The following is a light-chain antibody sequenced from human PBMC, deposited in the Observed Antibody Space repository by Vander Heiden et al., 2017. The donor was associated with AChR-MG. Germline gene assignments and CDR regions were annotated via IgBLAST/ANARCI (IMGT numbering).Light chain of an antibody. Sequence: QSALTQPASVSGSPGQSIPISCTGTNSDIGGYNYVSWYQQHPGKAPKLMIYGVSDRPSGISNRFSGSKSGNTASLTISGLQAEDEADYYCSSYTGSTTLVVFGGGTKLTVL. J-gene: IGLJ2*01. V-gene: IGLV2-14*03. CDR1: NSDIGGYNY. CDR2: GVS. CDR3: SSYTGSTTLVV.